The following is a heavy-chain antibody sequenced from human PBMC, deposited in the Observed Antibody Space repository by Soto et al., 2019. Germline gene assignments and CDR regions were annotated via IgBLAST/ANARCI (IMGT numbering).Heavy chain of an antibody. CDR2: ISWNGGGI. Sequence: EGHLVNSGGGLVQPGRSLRLSCATSGFNFDDYAMHWVRQAPGKGLEWVSSISWNGGGIAYADSVKGRVTISRDNAKNSLYLHMNSLRTEDTAVYYCVKDGSSGWPYFYDMDVWGQGTTVSVSS. J-gene: IGHJ6*02. CDR1: GFNFDDYA. D-gene: IGHD6-19*01. CDR3: VKDGSSGWPYFYDMDV. V-gene: IGHV3-9*01.